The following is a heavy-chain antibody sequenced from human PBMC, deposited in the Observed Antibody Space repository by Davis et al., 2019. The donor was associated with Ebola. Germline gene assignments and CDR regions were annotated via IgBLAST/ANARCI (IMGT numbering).Heavy chain of an antibody. J-gene: IGHJ6*02. V-gene: IGHV3-49*03. Sequence: PGGSLRLSCAASGFTFGDYATSWFRQAPGKGLEWVGFIRSKAYGGTADYAASVKGRFSISRDDSKSVAYLQMNSLKNEDTAVYYCTRGQLLSLYYDGKDVWGQGTTVTVSS. CDR2: IRSKAYGGTA. CDR1: GFTFGDYA. CDR3: TRGQLLSLYYDGKDV. D-gene: IGHD3-10*01.